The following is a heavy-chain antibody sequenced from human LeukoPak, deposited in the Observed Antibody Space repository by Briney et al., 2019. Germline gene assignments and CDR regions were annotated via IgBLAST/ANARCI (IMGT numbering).Heavy chain of an antibody. CDR2: ITTRSSYI. Sequence: GGSLRLSCAASGFTFSSYSMNWVRQAPGKGLEWVSSITTRSSYIYYADSVKGRFTISRDDAKSSQYLQMSSLRAEDTAVYYCARDPAAAGSVWLDPWGQGILVTVSS. CDR1: GFTFSSYS. CDR3: ARDPAAAGSVWLDP. J-gene: IGHJ5*02. V-gene: IGHV3-21*01. D-gene: IGHD6-13*01.